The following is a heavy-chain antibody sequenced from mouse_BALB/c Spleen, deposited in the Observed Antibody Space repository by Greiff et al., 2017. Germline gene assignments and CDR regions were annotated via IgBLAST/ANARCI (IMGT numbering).Heavy chain of an antibody. V-gene: IGHV1-55*01. CDR1: GYNFTSYW. D-gene: IGHD1-1*01. CDR3: ARWDTTVVANFDY. Sequence: VQLQQPGAELVKPGTSVKLSCKASGYNFTSYWINWVKLRPGQGLEWIGDIYPGSGSTNYNEKFKSKATLTVDTSSSTAYMQLSSLASEDSALYYCARWDTTVVANFDYWGQGTTLTVSS. CDR2: IYPGSGST. J-gene: IGHJ2*01.